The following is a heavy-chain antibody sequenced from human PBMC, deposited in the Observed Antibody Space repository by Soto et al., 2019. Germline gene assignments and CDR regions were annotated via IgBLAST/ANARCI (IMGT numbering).Heavy chain of an antibody. J-gene: IGHJ4*02. V-gene: IGHV4-34*01. CDR3: AGNVDTAMVFDH. CDR2: INHSGST. CDR1: GGSFSGYY. D-gene: IGHD5-18*01. Sequence: QVQLQQWGAGLLKPSETLSLTCAVYGGSFSGYYWSWIRQPPGKGLEWIGEINHSGSTNYTPSLMRRAIISVDTSKNQFSLKLSSVTAAGTAVYYCAGNVDTAMVFDHWGQGTLVTVSS.